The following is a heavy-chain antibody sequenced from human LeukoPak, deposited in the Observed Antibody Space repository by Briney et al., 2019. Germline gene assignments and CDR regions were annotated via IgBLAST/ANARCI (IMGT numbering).Heavy chain of an antibody. D-gene: IGHD3-9*01. V-gene: IGHV3-7*01. J-gene: IGHJ4*02. Sequence: GGSLRLSCVASGFTFSSYWMSWVRQAPGKGLEWVANIKQDGSEKYYVDSVWGRFTISRDNVENSLYLQMNSLRAEDTAIYYRARDWAHYDILTGYSASYFDYWGQGTLVTVSS. CDR1: GFTFSSYW. CDR2: IKQDGSEK. CDR3: ARDWAHYDILTGYSASYFDY.